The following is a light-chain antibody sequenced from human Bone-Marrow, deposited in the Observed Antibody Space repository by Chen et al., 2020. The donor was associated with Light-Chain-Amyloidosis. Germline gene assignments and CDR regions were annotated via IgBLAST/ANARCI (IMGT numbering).Light chain of an antibody. J-gene: IGLJ2*01. CDR2: YDD. CDR3: ATWDDSLNGVR. CDR1: SSNIGNNA. V-gene: IGLV1-36*01. Sequence: QSVLTQPPSVSEAPRQRVTISCSGSSSNIGNNAVNWYQQLPGKAPKLLIYYDDLLPSGVSDRFSGSKSGTSASLASSGLQSEDEADYYCATWDDSLNGVRFGGGTKLTVL.